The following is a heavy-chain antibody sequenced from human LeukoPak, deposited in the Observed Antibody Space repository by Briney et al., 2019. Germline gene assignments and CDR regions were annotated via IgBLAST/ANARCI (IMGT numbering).Heavy chain of an antibody. D-gene: IGHD3-9*01. V-gene: IGHV3-49*04. Sequence: PGRSLRLSCTASGFTFGDYAMSWVRQAPGKGLEWGGFIRSKAYGGTTEYAATVKGRFIISRDDSKRVAYLQMNSLKTEDTAVYYCTSSYYDILTGYSDYYYGMDVWGQGTTVTVSS. J-gene: IGHJ6*02. CDR2: IRSKAYGGTT. CDR1: GFTFGDYA. CDR3: TSSYYDILTGYSDYYYGMDV.